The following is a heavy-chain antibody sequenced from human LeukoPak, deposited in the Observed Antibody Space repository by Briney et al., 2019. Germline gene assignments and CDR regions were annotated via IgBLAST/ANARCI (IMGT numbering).Heavy chain of an antibody. Sequence: GGSLRLSCAASGFTFSSYAMSWVRQAPGKGLEWVSAISGSGGSTYYADSVKGRFTISRDNSKNTLYLQMNSLRAEDTAVYYCARITIAVAGRKNGRDVGGKGPTVTVSS. CDR2: ISGSGGST. CDR3: ARITIAVAGRKNGRDV. V-gene: IGHV3-23*01. CDR1: GFTFSSYA. J-gene: IGHJ6*04. D-gene: IGHD6-19*01.